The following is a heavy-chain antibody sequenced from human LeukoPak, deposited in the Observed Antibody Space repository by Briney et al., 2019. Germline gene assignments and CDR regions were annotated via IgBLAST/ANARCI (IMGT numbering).Heavy chain of an antibody. J-gene: IGHJ4*02. CDR3: ASYPRYSSSPPFDY. CDR1: GYTFTGQD. Sequence: ASVKGSCKASGYTFTGQDMHWVRQAPGQGFEWMGWINPNTGATKYAQKFQGRVTMTRDTTINTAYMELTSLTSDDTAVYYCASYPRYSSSPPFDYWGQGTMVTVSP. V-gene: IGHV1-2*02. D-gene: IGHD6-6*01. CDR2: INPNTGAT.